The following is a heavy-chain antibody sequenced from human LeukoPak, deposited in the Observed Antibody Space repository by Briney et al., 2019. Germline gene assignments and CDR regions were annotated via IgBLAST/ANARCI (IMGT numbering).Heavy chain of an antibody. CDR3: ARLGWYDSSSWYFGRREKFPNWFDP. V-gene: IGHV4-39*01. D-gene: IGHD6-13*01. CDR1: GGSISSSSYY. J-gene: IGHJ5*02. CDR2: IYYSGST. Sequence: PSETLSLTCTVSGGSISSSSYYWGWIRQPPGKGLEWIGSIYYSGSTYYNPSLKSRVTISVDTSKNQFSLKLSSVTAADTAVYYCARLGWYDSSSWYFGRREKFPNWFDPWGQGTLVTASS.